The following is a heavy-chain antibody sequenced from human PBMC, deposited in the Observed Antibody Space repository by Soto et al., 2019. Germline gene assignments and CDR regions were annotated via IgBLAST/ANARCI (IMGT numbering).Heavy chain of an antibody. CDR3: LRSHGAY. Sequence: QVQLQESGPGLVKASETLSLTCTVSGGSVSSGPYHWNWVRQTPGKGLEWIGHISYSGTANYNPTLRGRVIMATDTSTNQFSLRLTCVTAADTAVYYCLRSHGAYWGQGALVTVSP. D-gene: IGHD2-8*01. J-gene: IGHJ4*02. V-gene: IGHV4-61*01. CDR2: ISYSGTA. CDR1: GGSVSSGPYH.